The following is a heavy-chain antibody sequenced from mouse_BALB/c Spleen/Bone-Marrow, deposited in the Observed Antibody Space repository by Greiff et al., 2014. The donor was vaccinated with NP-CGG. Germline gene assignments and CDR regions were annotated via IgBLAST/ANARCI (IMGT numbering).Heavy chain of an antibody. D-gene: IGHD5-5*01. V-gene: IGHV3-6*02. J-gene: IGHJ4*01. CDR2: ISYDGSN. CDR1: GYSITSGYY. CDR3: AKGGIYLMDY. Sequence: VQLKESGPGLVKPSQSLSLTCSVTGYSITSGYYWNWIRQFPGNKLEWMGYISYDGSNNYNPSLKNRISITRDTSKNQFFLKLNPVTTEDTATYYCAKGGIYLMDYWGQGTSVTVSS.